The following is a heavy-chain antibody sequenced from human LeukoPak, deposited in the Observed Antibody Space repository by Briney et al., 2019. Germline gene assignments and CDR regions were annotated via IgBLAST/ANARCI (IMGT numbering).Heavy chain of an antibody. J-gene: IGHJ4*02. CDR1: GYTFTGSY. V-gene: IGHV1-2*06. Sequence: ASVKVSCKASGYTFTGSYIHWVRQAPGQGLEWMGRIIPNSGATNYAQKFQGRVTMTRDTSTSTVYMELSSLGSEDTAVYSCATSPQLGITTYLDNWGQGTLVTVSS. CDR2: IIPNSGAT. D-gene: IGHD7-27*01. CDR3: ATSPQLGITTYLDN.